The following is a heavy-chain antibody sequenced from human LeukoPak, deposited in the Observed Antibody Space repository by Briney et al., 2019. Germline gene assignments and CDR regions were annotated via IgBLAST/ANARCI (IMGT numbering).Heavy chain of an antibody. V-gene: IGHV3-23*01. J-gene: IGHJ4*02. CDR3: AKEDGGSGWYEPVEY. CDR2: ISGSGGTT. Sequence: PGGSLRLSCAASGFTFNGYAMSWVRQVPGKGLAWVSTISGSGGTTYYADSLKGRFTISRDNSKNMLFLQMNSLRAEDTAIYYCAKEDGGSGWYEPVEYWGQGTLVTVSS. D-gene: IGHD6-19*01. CDR1: GFTFNGYA.